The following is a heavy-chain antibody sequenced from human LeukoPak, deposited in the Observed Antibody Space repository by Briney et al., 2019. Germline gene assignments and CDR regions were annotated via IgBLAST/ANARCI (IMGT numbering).Heavy chain of an antibody. J-gene: IGHJ4*02. CDR3: AKKVKTYSSGWYDGPLYYFDY. V-gene: IGHV3-23*01. CDR1: GFTFSNAW. D-gene: IGHD6-19*01. Sequence: GGSLRLSCAASGFTFSNAWMSWVRQAPGKGLEWVSAISGSGGSTYYADSVKGRFTISRDNSKNTLYLQMNSLRAEDTAVYYCAKKVKTYSSGWYDGPLYYFDYWGQGTLVTVSS. CDR2: ISGSGGST.